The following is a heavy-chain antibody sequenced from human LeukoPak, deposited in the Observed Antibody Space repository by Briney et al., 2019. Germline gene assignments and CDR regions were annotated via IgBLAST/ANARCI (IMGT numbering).Heavy chain of an antibody. CDR1: GGSFSGYY. V-gene: IGHV4-34*01. CDR3: ARGARDNYDILTGYLYYYYGMDV. J-gene: IGHJ6*02. D-gene: IGHD3-9*01. Sequence: SETLSLTCAVYGGSFSGYYWSWIRQPPGKGLEWIGEINRSGSTNYNPSLKSRVTISVDTSKNQFSLKLSSVTAADTAVYYCARGARDNYDILTGYLYYYYGMDVWGQGTTVTVSS. CDR2: INRSGST.